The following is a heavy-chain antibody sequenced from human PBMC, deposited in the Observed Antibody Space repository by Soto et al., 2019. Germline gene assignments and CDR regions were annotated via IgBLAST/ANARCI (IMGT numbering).Heavy chain of an antibody. CDR3: AREPVDTAMGYYFDY. V-gene: IGHV3-66*01. D-gene: IGHD5-18*01. CDR2: IYSGGST. CDR1: GFTVSSNY. Sequence: PGGSLRLSCAASGFTVSSNYMSWVRQAPGKGLEWVSVIYSGGSTYYADSVKGRFTISRDNSKNTLYLQMNSLRAEDTAVYYCAREPVDTAMGYYFDYWGQGTLVTVSS. J-gene: IGHJ4*02.